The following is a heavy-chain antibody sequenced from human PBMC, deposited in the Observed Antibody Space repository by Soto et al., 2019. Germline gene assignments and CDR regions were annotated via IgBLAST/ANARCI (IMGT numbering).Heavy chain of an antibody. CDR1: GFTFSNAW. CDR2: IKSKTDGGTT. CDR3: TTDRGDKSLTAFDI. J-gene: IGHJ3*02. Sequence: GGSLRLSCAASGFTFSNAWMSWVRQAPGKGLEWVGRIKSKTDGGTTDYAAPGKGRFTISRDDSKNKLYLQMNSLKTEDTAVYYGTTDRGDKSLTAFDIWGQGTMVTVSS. D-gene: IGHD2-21*02. V-gene: IGHV3-15*01.